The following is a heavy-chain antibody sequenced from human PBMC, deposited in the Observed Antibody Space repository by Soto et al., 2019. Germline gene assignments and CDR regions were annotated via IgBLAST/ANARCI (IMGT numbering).Heavy chain of an antibody. J-gene: IGHJ4*02. V-gene: IGHV2-70*18. CDR2: IYWDDSK. Sequence: TLSLTCTVSGGSISSYYWSWIRQPPGKGLEWLAVIYWDDSKHYSPSLRSRLTITKDTSKSQVVLTMTNMDPADTATYYCARIDCTQGYLVYWGQGTLVTVSS. D-gene: IGHD2-21*01. CDR3: ARIDCTQGYLVY. CDR1: GGSISSYYW.